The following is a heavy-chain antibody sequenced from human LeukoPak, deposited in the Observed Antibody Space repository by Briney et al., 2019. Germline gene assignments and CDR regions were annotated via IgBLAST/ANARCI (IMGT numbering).Heavy chain of an antibody. CDR1: GGSFSGYY. D-gene: IGHD6-19*01. CDR2: INHSGST. CDR3: ARVKGGRSSGPIWFDP. Sequence: SETLSLTCAVYGGSFSGYYWSWIRQPPGKGLEWIGEINHSGSTNYNPSLKSRVTISVDTSKNQFSLKLSSVTAADTAVYYCARVKGGRSSGPIWFDPWGQGTLVTVSS. J-gene: IGHJ5*02. V-gene: IGHV4-34*01.